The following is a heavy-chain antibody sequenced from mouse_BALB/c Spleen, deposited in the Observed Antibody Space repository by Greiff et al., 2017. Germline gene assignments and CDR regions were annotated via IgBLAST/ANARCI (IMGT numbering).Heavy chain of an antibody. J-gene: IGHJ4*01. CDR2: IWSGGST. Sequence: VKVVESGPGLVQPSQSLSITCTVSGFSLTSYGVHWVRQSPGKGLEWLGVIWSGGSTDYNAAFISRLSISKDNSKSQVFFKMNSLQANDTAIYYCARGLYDYDDAMDYWGQGTSVTVSS. CDR1: GFSLTSYG. V-gene: IGHV2-2*02. D-gene: IGHD2-4*01. CDR3: ARGLYDYDDAMDY.